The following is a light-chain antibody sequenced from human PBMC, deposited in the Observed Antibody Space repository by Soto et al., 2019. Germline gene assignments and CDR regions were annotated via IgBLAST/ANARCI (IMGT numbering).Light chain of an antibody. CDR3: SSYTSSSTLL. V-gene: IGLV2-14*01. CDR1: SSDVGSYNY. CDR2: DVS. J-gene: IGLJ2*01. Sequence: QSALTQPASVSGSPGQSITISCTGTSSDVGSYNYVSWYQQHPGKAPKLMIYDVSNRPSGVSNHFSGSKSGNTASLTISGLQAEDEAYYYCSSYTSSSTLLFGGGTKLTGL.